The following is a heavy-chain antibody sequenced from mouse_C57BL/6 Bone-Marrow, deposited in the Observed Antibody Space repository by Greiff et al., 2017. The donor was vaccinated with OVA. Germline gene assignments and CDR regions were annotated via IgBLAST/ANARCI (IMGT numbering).Heavy chain of an antibody. Sequence: EVQLVESGGGLVKPGGSLKLSCAASGFTFSDYGMHWVRQAPEKGLEWVAYISSGSSTIYYADTVKCRFTISRDNAKNTLFLQMTSRRSEDTAMYYCARYSKRGAMDYWGQGTSVTVSS. V-gene: IGHV5-17*01. J-gene: IGHJ4*01. CDR1: GFTFSDYG. D-gene: IGHD2-5*01. CDR2: ISSGSSTI. CDR3: ARYSKRGAMDY.